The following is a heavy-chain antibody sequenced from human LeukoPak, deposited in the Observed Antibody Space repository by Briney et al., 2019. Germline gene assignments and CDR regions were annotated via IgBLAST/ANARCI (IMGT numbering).Heavy chain of an antibody. Sequence: SESLSLTCAVYGGSLSGYYWSWVRQPPGKGLEWIGEINHRGSTNYNPSLKSRVTISVDTSKNQFSLKLSSVTAADTAVYYCARETPMTTVTPLDYWGQGTLVTVSS. CDR2: INHRGST. V-gene: IGHV4-34*01. CDR3: ARETPMTTVTPLDY. CDR1: GGSLSGYY. D-gene: IGHD4-17*01. J-gene: IGHJ4*02.